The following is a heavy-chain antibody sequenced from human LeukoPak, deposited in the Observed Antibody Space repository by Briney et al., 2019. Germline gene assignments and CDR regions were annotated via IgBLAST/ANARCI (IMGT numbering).Heavy chain of an antibody. Sequence: SETLSLTCTVSGGSISSYYWSWIRQPPGKGLEWIGYIYYSGSTNYNPSLKSRVTISVDTSKNQFSLKLSSVTAADTAVYYCAGDRSHYFNWFDPWGQGTLVTVSS. CDR2: IYYSGST. J-gene: IGHJ5*02. CDR3: AGDRSHYFNWFDP. V-gene: IGHV4-59*01. CDR1: GGSISSYY. D-gene: IGHD2/OR15-2a*01.